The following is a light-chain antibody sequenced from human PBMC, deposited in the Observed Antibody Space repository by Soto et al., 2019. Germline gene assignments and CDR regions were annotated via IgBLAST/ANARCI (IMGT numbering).Light chain of an antibody. CDR2: AAS. CDR1: QRINSY. J-gene: IGKJ1*01. CDR3: QQSYSTPWT. V-gene: IGKV1-39*01. Sequence: DIQMTQSPSSLSASVGERVTITCRASQRINSYLNWYQKKPGKAPKLLIYAASSLQSGVPSRFSGSESGTDFTLAISSLQPGDFATYFCQQSYSTPWTFGQGTKVEIK.